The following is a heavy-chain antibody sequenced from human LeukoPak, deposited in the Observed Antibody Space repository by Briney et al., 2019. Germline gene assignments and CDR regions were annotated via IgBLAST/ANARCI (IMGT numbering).Heavy chain of an antibody. CDR1: GFTFSSYA. CDR2: INSSGGGT. D-gene: IGHD3-9*01. V-gene: IGHV3-23*01. J-gene: IGHJ6*03. CDR3: ARDDWGWDDYMDV. Sequence: GGSLRLSCAASGFTFSSYAMNWVRQAPGKGLEWVSGINSSGGGTYYADSVKGRFTISRDNAKNSLYLQMNSLRAEDTAVYYCARDDWGWDDYMDVWGKGTTVTVSS.